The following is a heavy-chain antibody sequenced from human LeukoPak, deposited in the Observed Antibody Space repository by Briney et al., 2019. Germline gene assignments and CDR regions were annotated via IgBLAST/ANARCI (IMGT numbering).Heavy chain of an antibody. Sequence: GGSLRLSCAASGFSFSKYAMHWVCQAPGKGLEWVAVISFDETKKYYADSVKGRFTISRDNSNNTLFLQMNSAKTEDTAVYFCARMKVIKGASLDYWGQGSLVTVSS. D-gene: IGHD2-21*01. CDR3: ARMKVIKGASLDY. CDR1: GFSFSKYA. J-gene: IGHJ4*02. CDR2: ISFDETKK. V-gene: IGHV3-30-3*01.